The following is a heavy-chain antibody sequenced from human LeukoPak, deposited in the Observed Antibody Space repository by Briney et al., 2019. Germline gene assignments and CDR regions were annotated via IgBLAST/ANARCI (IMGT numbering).Heavy chain of an antibody. CDR2: ITISGIST. Sequence: PGGSLRLSCAASGFTFSDYYMTWIRQAPGEGLEWVSYITISGISTNYADSVKGRFTISRDNAKNSLFLQMNSLRAEDTAVYYCARDEQKYQYDNSGYYPDAFDIWGQGTMVTVSS. J-gene: IGHJ3*02. CDR1: GFTFSDYY. V-gene: IGHV3-11*05. CDR3: ARDEQKYQYDNSGYYPDAFDI. D-gene: IGHD3-22*01.